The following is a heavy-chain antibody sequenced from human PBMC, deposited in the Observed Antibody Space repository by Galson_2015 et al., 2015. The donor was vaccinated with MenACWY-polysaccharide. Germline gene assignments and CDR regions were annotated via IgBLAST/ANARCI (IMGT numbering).Heavy chain of an antibody. Sequence: SLRLSCAASGFTFSSYAMSWVRQAPGKGLEWVSGVRASGGSTVYTDSAKGGFTMSRDNSKRSLYLQMNSLRAEDTAVYYCAKDTGPGEYAYSWGTFDIWGRGTMVTVSS. CDR1: GFTFSSYA. J-gene: IGHJ3*02. V-gene: IGHV3-23*01. D-gene: IGHD3-10*01. CDR2: VRASGGST. CDR3: AKDTGPGEYAYSWGTFDI.